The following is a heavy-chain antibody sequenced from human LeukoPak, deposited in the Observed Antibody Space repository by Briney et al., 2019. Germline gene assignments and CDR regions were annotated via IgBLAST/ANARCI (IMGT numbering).Heavy chain of an antibody. CDR2: IYYSGST. D-gene: IGHD2-15*01. J-gene: IGHJ4*02. CDR3: ARVRVVQKSTPYYFDY. Sequence: KASETLSLTCTVSGGSISSYYWSWIRQPPGKGLEWIGYIYYSGSTNYNPSLKSRVTISVDTSKNQFSLKLSSVTAADTAVYYCARVRVVQKSTPYYFDYWGQGTLVTVSS. V-gene: IGHV4-59*01. CDR1: GGSISSYY.